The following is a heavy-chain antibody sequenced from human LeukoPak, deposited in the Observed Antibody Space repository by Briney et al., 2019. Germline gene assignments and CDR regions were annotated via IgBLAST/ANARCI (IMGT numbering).Heavy chain of an antibody. Sequence: SETLSLTCTVSGGSVSSGEYYWSWIRQPPGKDLEWIGYVYYSGSTYYNPSLESRVTISIDTSENQFSLRLNSVTAADTAVYYCAREITIGDVFAGAFDIWGQGTMVTVSS. CDR3: AREITIGDVFAGAFDI. CDR1: GGSVSSGEYY. J-gene: IGHJ3*02. V-gene: IGHV4-30-4*01. D-gene: IGHD3-3*01. CDR2: VYYSGST.